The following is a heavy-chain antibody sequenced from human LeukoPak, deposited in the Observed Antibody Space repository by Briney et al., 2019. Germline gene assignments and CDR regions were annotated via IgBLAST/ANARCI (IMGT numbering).Heavy chain of an antibody. CDR1: GFTFTSYW. V-gene: IGHV3-74*01. J-gene: IGHJ4*02. Sequence: PGRSLRLSCAASGFTFTSYWMHWVRQAPGKGLVWVSRIKSDGSTTTYADAVKGRFTISRDNAKNTLFLQMNSLRAEDTAVYYCARDGGFCTNGVCFFDLWGQGTLVTVSS. CDR3: ARDGGFCTNGVCFFDL. D-gene: IGHD2-8*01. CDR2: IKSDGSTT.